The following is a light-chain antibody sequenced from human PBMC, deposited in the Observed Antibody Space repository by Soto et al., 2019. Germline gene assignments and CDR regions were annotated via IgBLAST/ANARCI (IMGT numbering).Light chain of an antibody. J-gene: IGLJ1*01. CDR3: TSYTTSNTYV. Sequence: QSALTQPASVSGSPGQSITISCTGTSSDVGAYNYVSWYQQHPGKVPKLMIFDVDNRPSGVSNRFSGSKSGNTASLTISGLQAEDEADYYCTSYTTSNTYVFGAGTKVTVL. V-gene: IGLV2-14*01. CDR2: DVD. CDR1: SSDVGAYNY.